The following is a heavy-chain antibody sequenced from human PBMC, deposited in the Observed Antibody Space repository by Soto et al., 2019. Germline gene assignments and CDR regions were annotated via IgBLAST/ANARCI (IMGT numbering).Heavy chain of an antibody. CDR1: GFMFSIYT. CDR3: ARLYGTSRVGTWFEP. D-gene: IGHD1-26*01. V-gene: IGHV3-48*02. Sequence: VQLVESGGGLVQPGGSLRLSCEASGFMFSIYTLNWVRQAPGKGLEWISYISAGSDAIHYADSVKGRFTGSRDNAKNSRYLQINSLRDEDTAVYFCARLYGTSRVGTWFEPWGQGTLVTVSS. J-gene: IGHJ5*02. CDR2: ISAGSDAI.